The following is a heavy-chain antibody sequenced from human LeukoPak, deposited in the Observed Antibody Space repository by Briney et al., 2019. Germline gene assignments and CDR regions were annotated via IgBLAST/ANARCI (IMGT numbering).Heavy chain of an antibody. CDR3: ARFFDY. CDR1: GFTFSSYS. Sequence: GGSLRLSCAASGFTFSSYSMNWVRQAPGKGLEWVSYISGSSTTIYYADSVKGRFTISRDNAKNSVHLQMNSLRDEDTAVYFCARFFDYWGQGTLVTVSS. J-gene: IGHJ4*02. V-gene: IGHV3-48*02. CDR2: ISGSSTTI.